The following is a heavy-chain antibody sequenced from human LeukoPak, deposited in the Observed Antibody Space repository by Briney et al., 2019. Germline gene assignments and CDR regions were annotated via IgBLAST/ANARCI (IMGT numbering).Heavy chain of an antibody. CDR2: INPSGGST. CDR3: ASTSSYYDSSGFQGLDY. J-gene: IGHJ4*02. V-gene: IGHV1-46*01. D-gene: IGHD3-22*01. Sequence: ASVKVSCKASGHTFTSYYMHWVRQAPGQGLEWMGIINPSGGSTSYAQKFQGRVTMTRDTSTRTVYMELSSLRSEDTAVYYCASTSSYYDSSGFQGLDYWGQGTLVTVSS. CDR1: GHTFTSYY.